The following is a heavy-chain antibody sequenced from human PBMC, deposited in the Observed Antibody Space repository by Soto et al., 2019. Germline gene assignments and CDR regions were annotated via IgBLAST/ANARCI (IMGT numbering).Heavy chain of an antibody. D-gene: IGHD6-6*01. CDR3: ARRTFGSSRSFDI. CDR2: ISDSGSLT. J-gene: IGHJ3*02. CDR1: GFAFSSHP. V-gene: IGHV3-23*01. Sequence: GGSLRLPCAASGFAFSSHPMSWVRQAPEKGLEWVAGISDSGSLTYNADSVRGRFTISRDNSKNTLYLQMNSLRAEDTAVYYCARRTFGSSRSFDIWGQGTMVTV.